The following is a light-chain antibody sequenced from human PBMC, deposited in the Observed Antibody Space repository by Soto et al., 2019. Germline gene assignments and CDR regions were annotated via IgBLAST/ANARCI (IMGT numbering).Light chain of an antibody. CDR1: QGMSSY. CDR3: QQLRSYPIT. J-gene: IGKJ5*01. CDR2: AAS. V-gene: IGKV1-9*01. Sequence: DIQLTQSPSFLSASVGDRVTITCRASQGMSSYLAWYQQKPGKAPKLLIYAASTLQSGVQLRFSGSGSGTSFTLTSSSLHHEDFATYYCQQLRSYPITFGQGTRLEIK.